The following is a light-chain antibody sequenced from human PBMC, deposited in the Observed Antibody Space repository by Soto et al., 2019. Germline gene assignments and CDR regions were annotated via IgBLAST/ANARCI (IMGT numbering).Light chain of an antibody. V-gene: IGLV2-14*01. Sequence: QSALTQPASVSGSPGQSITISCTGTSSDVGDYNYVSWYQQHPGKAPKLMIYDVSNRPSGVSNRFSGSKSGNTASLTISGLRAEDEADDYCSSYRSSSTVFGTGTKLTVL. J-gene: IGLJ1*01. CDR3: SSYRSSSTV. CDR1: SSDVGDYNY. CDR2: DVS.